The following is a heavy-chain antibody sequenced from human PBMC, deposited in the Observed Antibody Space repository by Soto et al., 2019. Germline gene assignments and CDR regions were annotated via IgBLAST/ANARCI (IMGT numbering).Heavy chain of an antibody. V-gene: IGHV1-46*01. J-gene: IGHJ6*03. Sequence: PSVKVSCQASGYTFTRYYMHWVRPAPGQGLEWMGIINPSGGSTSYARKLQGRVTMTRHTSTSTVYMELSSLRSEDTAGYYCAGVEAGCWPHYCCYYMDVWGQGTTVTVSS. CDR2: INPSGGST. D-gene: IGHD3-10*01. CDR1: GYTFTRYY. CDR3: AGVEAGCWPHYCCYYMDV.